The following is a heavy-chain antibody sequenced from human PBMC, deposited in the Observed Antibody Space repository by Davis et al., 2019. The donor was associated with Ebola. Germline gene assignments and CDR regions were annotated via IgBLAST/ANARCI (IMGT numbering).Heavy chain of an antibody. D-gene: IGHD1-1*01. CDR2: IYHSGAT. J-gene: IGHJ3*02. CDR3: ARDQGHWNPGDGAFDI. CDR1: GGSISTPYW. V-gene: IGHV4-4*02. Sequence: PSETLSLTCGVSGGSISTPYWWSWVRQTPGKGLEWIGEIYHSGATNYNPSLKSRLTISVDRSKNQFSLKLTSVTAADTAIYYCARDQGHWNPGDGAFDIWGLGTMVTVSS.